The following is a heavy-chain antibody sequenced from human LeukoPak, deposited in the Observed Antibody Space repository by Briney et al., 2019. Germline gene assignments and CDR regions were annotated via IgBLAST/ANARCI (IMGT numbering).Heavy chain of an antibody. D-gene: IGHD1-26*01. J-gene: IGHJ6*02. CDR1: GGTFSSYA. CDR2: ISAYNGNT. Sequence: ASVKVSCKASGGTFSSYAISWVRQAPGQGLEWMGWISAYNGNTNYAQKLQGRVTMTTDTSTSTAYMELRSLRSDDTAVYYCARDILIVGATYDYYYYGMDVWGQGTTVTVSS. V-gene: IGHV1-18*01. CDR3: ARDILIVGATYDYYYYGMDV.